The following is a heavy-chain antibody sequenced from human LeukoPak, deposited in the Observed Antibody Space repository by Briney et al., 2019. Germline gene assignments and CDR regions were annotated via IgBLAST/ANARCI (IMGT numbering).Heavy chain of an antibody. J-gene: IGHJ4*02. Sequence: PGGSLRLSCAASGFTHSNYWMTWVRQAPEKGLEWVANIKPDGSEKYYVDSVKGRFTISRDNAKNSLYLQMNSLRAEDTAVYYCARDQTPFVWGQGTLVTVSS. V-gene: IGHV3-7*01. CDR1: GFTHSNYW. CDR3: ARDQTPFV. CDR2: IKPDGSEK.